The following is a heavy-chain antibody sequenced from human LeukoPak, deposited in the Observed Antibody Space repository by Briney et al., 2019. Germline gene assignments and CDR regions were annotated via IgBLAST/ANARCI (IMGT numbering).Heavy chain of an antibody. D-gene: IGHD6-13*01. CDR2: INHSGST. V-gene: IGHV4-34*01. J-gene: IGHJ6*03. CDR3: ARGPVTGYSSSWFYYYYYMDV. CDR1: GGSFSGYY. Sequence: PSETLSLTCADYGGSFSGYYWSWIRQPPGKGLEWIGEINHSGSTNYNPSLKSRVTISVDTSKNQFSLKLSSVTAADTAVYYCARGPVTGYSSSWFYYYYYMDVWGKGTTVTVSS.